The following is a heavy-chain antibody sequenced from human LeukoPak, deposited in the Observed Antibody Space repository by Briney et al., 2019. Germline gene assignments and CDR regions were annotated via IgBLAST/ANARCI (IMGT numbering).Heavy chain of an antibody. D-gene: IGHD3-22*01. V-gene: IGHV3-7*01. Sequence: GGSLRLSYAASGFTFSSYWMSWVRQAPGKGLEWVANIKQDGSEKYYVDSVKGRFTISRDNAKNSLYLQMNSLRAEDTAVYYCARVNTMIVVVTNYYYYRYMDVCGKGTTVTVSS. CDR2: IKQDGSEK. CDR1: GFTFSSYW. J-gene: IGHJ6*03. CDR3: ARVNTMIVVVTNYYYYRYMDV.